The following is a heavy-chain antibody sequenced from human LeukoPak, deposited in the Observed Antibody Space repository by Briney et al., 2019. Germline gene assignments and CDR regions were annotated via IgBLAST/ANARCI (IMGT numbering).Heavy chain of an antibody. CDR1: GFTFSSYT. CDR2: ISGSGGST. V-gene: IGHV3-23*01. Sequence: RAGGSLRLSCAASGFTFSSYTMSWVRQAPGKGLEWVSAISGSGGSTYYADSVKGRFTISRDNSKNTLYLQMNSLRAEDTAVYYCAKDYGNFGVVTQDAFDIWGQGTMVTVSS. D-gene: IGHD3-3*01. J-gene: IGHJ3*02. CDR3: AKDYGNFGVVTQDAFDI.